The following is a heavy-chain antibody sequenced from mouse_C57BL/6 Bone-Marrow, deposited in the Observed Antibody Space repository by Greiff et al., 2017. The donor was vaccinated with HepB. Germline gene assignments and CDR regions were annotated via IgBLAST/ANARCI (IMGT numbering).Heavy chain of an antibody. D-gene: IGHD5-1-1*01. J-gene: IGHJ2*01. CDR2: IYPSDSET. V-gene: IGHV1-61*01. Sequence: VQLQQPGAELVRPGSSVKLSCKASGYTFTSYWMDWVKQRPGQGLEWIGNIYPSDSETHYNQKFKDKATLTVDKSSSTAYMQLSSLTSEDSAVYYCARADQHTYSTGGRDYWGQGTTLTVSS. CDR1: GYTFTSYW. CDR3: ARADQHTYSTGGRDY.